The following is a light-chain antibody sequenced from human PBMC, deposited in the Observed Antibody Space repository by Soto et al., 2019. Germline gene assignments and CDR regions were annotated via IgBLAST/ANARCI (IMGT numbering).Light chain of an antibody. CDR1: SSDVGGYNY. CDR3: SSYTATSTLVV. Sequence: QSALTQPASVSGSPGQSITISCTGTSSDVGGYNYVSWYQHHPGKAPKLMIYDVSDRPSGVSNRFSVSKSGNTASLTISGLQAEDEADYYCSSYTATSTLVVFGGGTKVTVL. J-gene: IGLJ3*02. V-gene: IGLV2-14*03. CDR2: DVS.